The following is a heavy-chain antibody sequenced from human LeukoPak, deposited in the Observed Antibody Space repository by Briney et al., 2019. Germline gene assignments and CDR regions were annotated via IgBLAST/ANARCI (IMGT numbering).Heavy chain of an antibody. D-gene: IGHD1-20*01. J-gene: IGHJ6*02. CDR2: TSGSGSYT. CDR1: GFPLSDYY. V-gene: IGHV3-11*03. CDR3: ARLRVTGTTIEPYYNGMDV. Sequence: GGSLRLSCAASGFPLSDYYMSWIRQAPGKGLEWVSYTSGSGSYTNYADSVKGRFTISRDNAKNSLHLQMNSLRAEDTPVFYCARLRVTGTTIEPYYNGMDVWGQGTAVTVSS.